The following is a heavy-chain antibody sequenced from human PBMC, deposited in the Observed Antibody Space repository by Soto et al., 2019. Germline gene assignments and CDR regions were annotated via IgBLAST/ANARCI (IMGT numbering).Heavy chain of an antibody. CDR1: GFTFSSYG. D-gene: IGHD3-22*01. J-gene: IGHJ6*02. CDR2: ISYDGSNK. CDR3: AKRYYYDSSGYYPWYYYGMDV. Sequence: GGSLRLSCAASGFTFSSYGMHWVRQAPGKGLECVAVISYDGSNKYYADSVKGRFTISRDNSKNTLYLQMNSLRAEDTAVYYCAKRYYYDSSGYYPWYYYGMDVWGQGTTVTVSS. V-gene: IGHV3-30*18.